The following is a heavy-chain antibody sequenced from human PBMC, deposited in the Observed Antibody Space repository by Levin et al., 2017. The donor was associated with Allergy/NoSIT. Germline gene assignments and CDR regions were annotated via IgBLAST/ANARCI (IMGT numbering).Heavy chain of an antibody. Sequence: PGGSLRLSCAASGFTFSSYWMSWVRQAPGKGLEWVANIKQDGSEIYYVDSVKGRFTISRDNAKNSLYLQMNSLRAEDTAVFYCARLITFIDGGNFDSWAREPWSPSPQ. CDR1: GFTFSSYW. V-gene: IGHV3-7*04. D-gene: IGHD3-16*01. J-gene: IGHJ4*02. CDR2: IKQDGSEI. CDR3: ARLITFIDGGNFDS.